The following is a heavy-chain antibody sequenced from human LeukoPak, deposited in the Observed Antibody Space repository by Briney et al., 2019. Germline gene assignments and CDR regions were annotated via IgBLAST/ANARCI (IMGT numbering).Heavy chain of an antibody. CDR3: ARGYSTGPAVY. CDR1: GFTFSTYW. CDR2: INSDGSST. Sequence: PGGSLRLSCAASGFTFSTYWMHWVRQTPGKGLVWVSRINSDGSSTTYADPVKGRFTISRDNDKNTLNLQMNSLRAEDTAVYYCARGYSTGPAVYWGQGTLVTVSS. D-gene: IGHD2-8*02. V-gene: IGHV3-74*01. J-gene: IGHJ4*02.